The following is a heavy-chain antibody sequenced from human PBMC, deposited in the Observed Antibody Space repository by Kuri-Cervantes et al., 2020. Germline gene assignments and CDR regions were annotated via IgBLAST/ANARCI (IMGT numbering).Heavy chain of an antibody. D-gene: IGHD1-26*01. CDR1: GFTFGDYA. V-gene: IGHV3-49*04. Sequence: GESLKISCTASGFTFGDYAMSWVRQAPGKGLEWVGFIRSQAYGGTTEYAASVKGRFTISRDDSKNIAYLQINSLKTEDTAVYYCATFINSGEDYWGQGTLVTVSS. CDR3: ATFINSGEDY. J-gene: IGHJ4*02. CDR2: IRSQAYGGTT.